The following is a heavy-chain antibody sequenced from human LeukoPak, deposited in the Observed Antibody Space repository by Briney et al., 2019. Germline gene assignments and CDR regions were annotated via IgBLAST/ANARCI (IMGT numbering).Heavy chain of an antibody. Sequence: ASVKVSCKASGYTFTSYGISWVRQAPGQGLEWLGWISAYNGNTNYAQKLQGRVTMTTDTSTSTAYMELRSLRSDDTAVYYCARGRWSWTASGYSYGPFDYWGQGTLVTVSS. CDR1: GYTFTSYG. J-gene: IGHJ4*02. V-gene: IGHV1-18*01. CDR3: ARGRWSWTASGYSYGPFDY. CDR2: ISAYNGNT. D-gene: IGHD5-18*01.